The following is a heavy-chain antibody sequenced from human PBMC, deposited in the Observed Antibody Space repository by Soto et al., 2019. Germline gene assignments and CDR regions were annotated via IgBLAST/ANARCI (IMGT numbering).Heavy chain of an antibody. CDR3: ASGRGSGSYGPDAFDI. V-gene: IGHV1-2*04. CDR2: INPNSGGT. Sequence: GASVKVSCKASGYTFTGYYMHWVRQAPGQGLEWMGWINPNSGGTNYAQKFQGWVTMTRDTSISTAYMELSRLRSDDTAVYYCASGRGSGSYGPDAFDIWGPGTMVNLSS. J-gene: IGHJ3*02. D-gene: IGHD1-26*01. CDR1: GYTFTGYY.